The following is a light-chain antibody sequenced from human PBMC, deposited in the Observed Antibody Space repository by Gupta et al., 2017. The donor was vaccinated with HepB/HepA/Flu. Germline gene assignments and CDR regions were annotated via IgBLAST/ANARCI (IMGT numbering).Light chain of an antibody. CDR3: CSYAGNYTLV. Sequence: QPALTQPRSVSGSPGQSVTISCTGTSSDVGGYNYVSWFQEHPGKAPKLMIYDVSKRPSGVPDRFSGSKSGNTASLTISGLRAEDEADYYCCSYAGNYTLVFGGGTKLTVL. V-gene: IGLV2-11*01. CDR1: SSDVGGYNY. J-gene: IGLJ2*01. CDR2: DVS.